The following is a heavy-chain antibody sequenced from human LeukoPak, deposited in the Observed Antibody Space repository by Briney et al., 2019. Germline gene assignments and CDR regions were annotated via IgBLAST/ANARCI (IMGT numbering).Heavy chain of an antibody. J-gene: IGHJ4*02. CDR3: ARVVPAAIFDY. Sequence: SETLSLTCTVSGGSISSGGYYWSWIRQHPGKGLEWIGYIYYGGSTYYNPSLKSRVTISVDTSKNQFSLKLSSVTAADTAVYYCARVVPAAIFDYWGQGTLVTVSS. CDR2: IYYGGST. D-gene: IGHD2-2*01. V-gene: IGHV4-31*03. CDR1: GGSISSGGYY.